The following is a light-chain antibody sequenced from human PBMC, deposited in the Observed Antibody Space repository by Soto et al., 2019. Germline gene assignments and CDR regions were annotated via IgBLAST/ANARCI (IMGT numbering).Light chain of an antibody. CDR1: SSNIGAGFD. CDR3: QPYDSSLSGVV. J-gene: IGLJ2*01. Sequence: QSVLTQPPSVSGAPGQRVTISCTGRSSNIGAGFDVHWYQQLPGTAPKLLIFGNTNRPSGVPDRFSGSKSGTSASLAIAGLQAEDEADYYCQPYDSSLSGVVFGGGTKLTVL. V-gene: IGLV1-40*01. CDR2: GNT.